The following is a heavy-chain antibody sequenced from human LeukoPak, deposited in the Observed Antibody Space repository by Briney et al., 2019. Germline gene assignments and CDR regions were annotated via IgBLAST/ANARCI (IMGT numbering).Heavy chain of an antibody. CDR2: IRGSGGST. V-gene: IGHV3-23*01. Sequence: GGSLRLSCAASGFTFSIYAMSWVRQAPGKGLGWVSAIRGSGGSTYYADSVKGRFTISRDNSKNTLYLQVNSLRAEDTAVYYCAKLLNDYGDYYFDYWGQGTLVTVSS. J-gene: IGHJ4*02. CDR1: GFTFSIYA. D-gene: IGHD4-17*01. CDR3: AKLLNDYGDYYFDY.